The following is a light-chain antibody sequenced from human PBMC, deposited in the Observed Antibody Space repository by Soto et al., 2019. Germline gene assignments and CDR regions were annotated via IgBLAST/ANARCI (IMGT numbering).Light chain of an antibody. CDR1: SNDVGGYNF. J-gene: IGLJ2*01. CDR3: CSYAGIYTVV. Sequence: QSVLTQPRSVSGSPGQSVTISCAGTSNDVGGYNFVSWYQQPPGKAPKLMIYDVTKRPSGVPDRFSGSKSGDTASLTISGLQAEDEADYYCCSYAGIYTVVVGGGTKLAVL. V-gene: IGLV2-11*02. CDR2: DVT.